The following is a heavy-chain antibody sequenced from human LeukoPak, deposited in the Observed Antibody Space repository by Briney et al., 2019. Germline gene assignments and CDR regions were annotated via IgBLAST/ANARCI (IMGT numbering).Heavy chain of an antibody. D-gene: IGHD6-19*01. Sequence: ASVQVSCKASGYTFTSYYINWVRQATGQGLEWMGWMNPNSGNTGYAQKFQGRVTMTRNTSISTAYMDLSSLRSEDTAVYYCARGLAVAGLYYFDYWGQGTLVPVSS. CDR2: MNPNSGNT. J-gene: IGHJ4*02. V-gene: IGHV1-8*01. CDR3: ARGLAVAGLYYFDY. CDR1: GYTFTSYY.